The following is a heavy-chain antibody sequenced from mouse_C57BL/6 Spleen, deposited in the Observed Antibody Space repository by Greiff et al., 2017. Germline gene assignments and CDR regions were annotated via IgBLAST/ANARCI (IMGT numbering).Heavy chain of an antibody. D-gene: IGHD2-14*01. CDR3: AKYGFAD. J-gene: IGHJ3*01. V-gene: IGHV5-17*01. CDR2: ISGGSSTI. CDR1: GFTFSDYG. Sequence: EVQLVESGGGLVKPGGSLKLSCAASGFTFSDYGLHWFRQAPEKGLEWVAYISGGSSTIYYADTVKGRFTISRDNAKNTLFLQMTSLRSEDTAMYYCAKYGFADWGQGTLVTVSA.